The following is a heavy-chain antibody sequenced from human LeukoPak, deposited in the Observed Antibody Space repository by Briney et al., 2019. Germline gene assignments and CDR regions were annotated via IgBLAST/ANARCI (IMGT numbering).Heavy chain of an antibody. CDR1: GGSFSGYY. Sequence: SETLSLTCAVYGGSFSGYYWSWIRQPPGKGLEWIGYIYYSGSTNYDPSLKSRVTISVDTSKNQFSLKLSSVTAADTAVYYCARVSSAGIWDYWGQGTLVTVSS. J-gene: IGHJ4*02. CDR3: ARVSSAGIWDY. CDR2: IYYSGST. D-gene: IGHD6-19*01. V-gene: IGHV4-59*12.